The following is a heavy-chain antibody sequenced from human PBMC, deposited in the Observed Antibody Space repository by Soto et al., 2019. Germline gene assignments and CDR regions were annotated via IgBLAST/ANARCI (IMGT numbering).Heavy chain of an antibody. V-gene: IGHV1-3*01. D-gene: IGHD2-21*02. J-gene: IGHJ4*02. Sequence: ASVKVSCKASAFTFTTYIMHWVRQAPGQRLEWMGWINAGNGNTKYSQKFQGRVTITRDTSASTAYMELSSLRSEDTAVYYCARTWVVVTAPDYWGQGTLVTVSS. CDR1: AFTFTTYI. CDR3: ARTWVVVTAPDY. CDR2: INAGNGNT.